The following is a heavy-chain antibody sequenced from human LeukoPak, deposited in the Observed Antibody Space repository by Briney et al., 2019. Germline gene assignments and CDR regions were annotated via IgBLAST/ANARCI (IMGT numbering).Heavy chain of an antibody. Sequence: PGGSLRLSCAASGFTVSYNYMSWVRQAPGKGLEWVSVIYSGGSTYYADSVKGRFTISRDKSKDTVYLQMTSLRAEDTAVYYCTRDLEVITMVRGVSQGRRDYWGQGTLVTVSS. CDR3: TRDLEVITMVRGVSQGRRDY. CDR2: IYSGGST. V-gene: IGHV3-66*01. CDR1: GFTVSYNY. J-gene: IGHJ4*02. D-gene: IGHD3-10*01.